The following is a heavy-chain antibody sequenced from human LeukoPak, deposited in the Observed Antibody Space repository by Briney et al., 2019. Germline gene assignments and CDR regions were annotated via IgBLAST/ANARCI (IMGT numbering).Heavy chain of an antibody. CDR3: ARDTSSSWYRDFSWFDP. D-gene: IGHD6-13*01. CDR1: GGSISSSSYY. Sequence: SETLSLTCTVSGGSISSSSYYWGWIRQPPGKGLEWIGSIYYSGSTYYNPSLKSRVTISVDTSKSQFSLKLSSVTAADTAVYYCARDTSSSWYRDFSWFDPWGQGTLVTVSS. J-gene: IGHJ5*02. V-gene: IGHV4-39*07. CDR2: IYYSGST.